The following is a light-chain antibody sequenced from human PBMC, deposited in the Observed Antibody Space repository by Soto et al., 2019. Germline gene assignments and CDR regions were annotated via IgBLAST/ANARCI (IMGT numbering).Light chain of an antibody. CDR3: LLFYSGPSV. CDR2: DTS. V-gene: IGLV7-46*01. CDR1: AGAVTSGHY. J-gene: IGLJ3*02. Sequence: QAVVTQEPSLTVSPGGTITLTCASSAGAVTSGHYPHWFQQKPGQAPRTLIFDTSNKQSWTPARFSGSLLGGKAALTLSGAQPEDEAEYYCLLFYSGPSVFGGGTQLTVL.